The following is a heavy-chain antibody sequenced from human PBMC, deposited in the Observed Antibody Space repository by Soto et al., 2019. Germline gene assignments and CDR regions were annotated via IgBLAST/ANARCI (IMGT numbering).Heavy chain of an antibody. J-gene: IGHJ6*02. Sequence: GRFLRLSCAASGFTFSAYSMNCVGQAPGKGREWVSYISSSSSAIYYADSVKGRFTISRDNAKNSLYVQMNSLRDEDTAGCYCAITASPGVRSSPVGIDVWGQGTTVTVSS. V-gene: IGHV3-48*02. D-gene: IGHD6-13*01. CDR3: AITASPGVRSSPVGIDV. CDR2: ISSSSSAI. CDR1: GFTFSAYS.